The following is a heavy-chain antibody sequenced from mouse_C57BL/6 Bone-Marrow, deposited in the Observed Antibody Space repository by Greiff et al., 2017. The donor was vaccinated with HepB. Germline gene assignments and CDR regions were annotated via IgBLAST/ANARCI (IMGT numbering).Heavy chain of an antibody. V-gene: IGHV1-82*01. J-gene: IGHJ4*01. D-gene: IGHD3-1*01. Sequence: QVQLQQSGPELVKPGASVKISCKASGYAFSSSWMNWVKQRPGKGLEWIGRIYPGDGDTNYNGKFKGKATLTADKSSSTAYMQLSSLTSEDSAVYVCARNFTRADAMDYWGQGTSVTVSS. CDR1: GYAFSSSW. CDR3: ARNFTRADAMDY. CDR2: IYPGDGDT.